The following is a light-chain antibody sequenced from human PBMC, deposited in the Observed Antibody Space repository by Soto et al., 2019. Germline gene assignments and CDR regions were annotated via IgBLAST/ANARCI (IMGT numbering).Light chain of an antibody. CDR2: DAS. CDR1: QSVSIW. CDR3: QQYNSYSSWT. J-gene: IGKJ1*01. Sequence: DIQMTQSPSTLSASEGDRVTISCRASQSVSIWLAWYQQKPGRAPKLLIYDASSLESGVPSRFSGSGSGTEFTLTISSLQPDDFATYYCQQYNSYSSWTFGQGTKVEIK. V-gene: IGKV1-5*01.